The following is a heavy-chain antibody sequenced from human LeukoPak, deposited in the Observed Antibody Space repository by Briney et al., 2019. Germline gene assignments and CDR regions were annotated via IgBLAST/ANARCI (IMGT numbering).Heavy chain of an antibody. J-gene: IGHJ6*03. CDR3: ERDLCYYASGSPSDPVYYYYMDV. CDR1: GYTFTSYG. V-gene: IGHV1-18*01. D-gene: IGHD3-10*01. CDR2: ISAYNGNT. Sequence: ASVKVSCKASGYTFTSYGISWVRQAPGQGREWMGWISAYNGNTDYAQKLQGRVTMTTDTSTSTAYMELRSLRSDDTAVYYCERDLCYYASGSPSDPVYYYYMDVWGKGTTVTVSS.